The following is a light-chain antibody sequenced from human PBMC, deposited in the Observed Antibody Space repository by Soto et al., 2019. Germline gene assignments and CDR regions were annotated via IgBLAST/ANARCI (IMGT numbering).Light chain of an antibody. J-gene: IGKJ1*01. CDR1: QRCTGNY. V-gene: IGKV3-20*01. CDR3: QQYLVTPWT. CDR2: GAS. Sequence: LTQTPGTLSWSAGEGATLSCGASQRCTGNYLAWYQQKTGQAPRLLIHGASNRATGIPDRFSGSRYGTDFNLTIGRLETEDFAVYYCQQYLVTPWTFGQGTKVDIK.